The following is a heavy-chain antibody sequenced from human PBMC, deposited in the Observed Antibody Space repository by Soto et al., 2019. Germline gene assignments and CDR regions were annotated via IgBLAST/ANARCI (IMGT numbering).Heavy chain of an antibody. CDR1: GFTLSNFW. CDR2: IKEDGREK. V-gene: IGHV3-7*03. D-gene: IGHD1-26*01. J-gene: IGHJ4*02. Sequence: EVQLVESGGGLVQPGGSLRLSCAASGFTLSNFWMSWVRQAPGKGLEWVASIKEDGREKTYVNSVKGRFTISRDNAQISPYLQTNRQRVNDAAVYYCASYRKLGCWGQGTPVIVSS. CDR3: ASYRKLGC.